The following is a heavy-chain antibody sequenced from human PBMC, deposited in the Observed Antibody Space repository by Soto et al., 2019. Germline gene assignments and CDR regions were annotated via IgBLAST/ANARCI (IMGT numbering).Heavy chain of an antibody. CDR2: IYYSGPT. J-gene: IGHJ5*01. Sequence: ETLSLTCPVSGGSVSRDSNFWSWIRQPPGKGLEWIGYIYYSGPTRYNPSLESRVTISLDTSKNQFSLTLSAVTAADTAMYYCSTRAYDTNGYYRFDPWGQGTLVTVSS. V-gene: IGHV4-61*01. D-gene: IGHD3-22*01. CDR3: STRAYDTNGYYRFDP. CDR1: GGSVSRDSNF.